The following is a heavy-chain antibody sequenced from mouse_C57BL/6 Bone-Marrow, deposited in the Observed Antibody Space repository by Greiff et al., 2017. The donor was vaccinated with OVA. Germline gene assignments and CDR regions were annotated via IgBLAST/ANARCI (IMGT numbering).Heavy chain of an antibody. V-gene: IGHV14-4*01. CDR2: IDPENGDT. CDR3: TTSHGYYGYFDV. J-gene: IGHJ1*03. Sequence: VQLKQSGAELVRPGASVKLSCTASGFNIKDDYMHWVKQRPEQGLEWIGWIDPENGDTEYASKFQGKATITADTSSNTAYLQLSSLTSEDTAVYYCTTSHGYYGYFDVWGTGTTVTVSS. CDR1: GFNIKDDY. D-gene: IGHD2-2*01.